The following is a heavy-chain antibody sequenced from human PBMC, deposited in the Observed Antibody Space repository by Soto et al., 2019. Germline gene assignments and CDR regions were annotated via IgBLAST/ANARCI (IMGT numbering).Heavy chain of an antibody. Sequence: GGSLRLSCAASGFTVSSNYMSWVRQAPGKGLEWVSVIYSGGSTYYADSVKGRFTISRDNAQSTLYLQMSSLRVDDTAVYFCVRDRGYPDSFDMWGPGTMVTVS. J-gene: IGHJ3*02. CDR3: VRDRGYPDSFDM. CDR1: GFTVSSNY. D-gene: IGHD3-22*01. CDR2: IYSGGST. V-gene: IGHV3-53*01.